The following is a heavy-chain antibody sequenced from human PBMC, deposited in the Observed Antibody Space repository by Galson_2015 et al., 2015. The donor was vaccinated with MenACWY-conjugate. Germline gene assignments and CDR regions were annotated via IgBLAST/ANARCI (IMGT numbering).Heavy chain of an antibody. CDR3: ARISSDFWSGYYTGDYYYGMDV. D-gene: IGHD3-3*01. J-gene: IGHJ6*02. V-gene: IGHV5-51*01. CDR1: GYSFTSYW. CDR2: IYPGDSDT. Sequence: QSGAEVKKPGESLKISCKGSGYSFTSYWIGWVRQMPGKGLEWMGIIYPGDSDTRYSPSFQGQVTISADKSISTAYLQWSSLKASDTAMYYCARISSDFWSGYYTGDYYYGMDVWGQGTTVTVSS.